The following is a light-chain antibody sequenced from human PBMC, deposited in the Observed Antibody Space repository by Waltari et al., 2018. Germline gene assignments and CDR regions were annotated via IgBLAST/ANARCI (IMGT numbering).Light chain of an antibody. CDR3: NSRDSGGRL. Sequence: SSELTQDPAVSVALGQTVRITCQGDSVRNSFASWYQQKPGLAPLLILYAKDNRPSGTPALFAGSTSGNTASLTIAGTQAEDEADYYCNSRDSGGRLFGGGTKLTVL. V-gene: IGLV3-19*01. J-gene: IGLJ3*02. CDR1: SVRNSF. CDR2: AKD.